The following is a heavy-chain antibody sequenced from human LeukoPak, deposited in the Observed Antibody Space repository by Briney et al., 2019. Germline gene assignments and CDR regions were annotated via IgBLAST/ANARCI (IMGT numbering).Heavy chain of an antibody. J-gene: IGHJ4*02. Sequence: ASVKVSCKASGYTFTSYGISWVRQAPGQGLEWMGWISAYNGNTNYAQKLQGRVTMTTDTSTSTAYMELRSLRSDDTAVYYCARGYYDFWSGFSTPPDYWGQGTLVTVSS. CDR2: ISAYNGNT. V-gene: IGHV1-18*01. CDR1: GYTFTSYG. D-gene: IGHD3-3*01. CDR3: ARGYYDFWSGFSTPPDY.